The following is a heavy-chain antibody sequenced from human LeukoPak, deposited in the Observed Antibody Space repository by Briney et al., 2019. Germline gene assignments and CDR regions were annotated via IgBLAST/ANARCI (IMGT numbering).Heavy chain of an antibody. Sequence: SETLSLTCTVSGGFISSGGYYWSWIRQHPGKGLEWIGYIYYSGSTYYNPSLKSRVTISVDTSKNQFSLKLSSVTAADTAVYYCARDGGYEASSVLHYWGQGTLVTVSS. D-gene: IGHD5-12*01. CDR1: GGFISSGGYY. J-gene: IGHJ4*02. CDR2: IYYSGST. CDR3: ARDGGYEASSVLHY. V-gene: IGHV4-31*03.